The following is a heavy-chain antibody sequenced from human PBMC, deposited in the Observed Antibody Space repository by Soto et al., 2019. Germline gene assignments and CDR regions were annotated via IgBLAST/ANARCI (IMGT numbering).Heavy chain of an antibody. V-gene: IGHV4-34*01. J-gene: IGHJ2*01. D-gene: IGHD4-17*01. CDR3: ATHLKTTVTTYWYFDL. Sequence: SETRCLTCAVYGGSFSGYYWSGSRQPPGKGLEWIGEINHSGSTNFNPSLKSRVTISVETSKNQFSLKLSSVTAADTAVYYCATHLKTTVTTYWYFDLWGRGTLVTVSS. CDR1: GGSFSGYY. CDR2: INHSGST.